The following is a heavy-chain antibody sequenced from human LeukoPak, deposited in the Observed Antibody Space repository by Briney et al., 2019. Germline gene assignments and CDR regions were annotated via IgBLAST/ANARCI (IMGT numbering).Heavy chain of an antibody. J-gene: IGHJ4*02. D-gene: IGHD1-7*01. CDR3: ARYRYNWNYYFDY. CDR1: GGSFSGYY. CDR2: INHSGST. Sequence: SETLSLTCAVYGGSFSGYYWSWIRQPPGKGLEWIEEINHSGSTNYNPSLKSRVTISVDTSKNQFSLKLSSVTAADTAVYYCARYRYNWNYYFDYWGQGTLVTVSS. V-gene: IGHV4-34*01.